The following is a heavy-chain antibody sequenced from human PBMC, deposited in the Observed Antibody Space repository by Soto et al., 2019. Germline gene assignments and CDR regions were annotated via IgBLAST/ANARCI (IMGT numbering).Heavy chain of an antibody. J-gene: IGHJ4*02. Sequence: QVQLVESGGGVVQPGRSLRLSCAASGFTFSSYGMHWVRQAPGKGLEWVAVIWYDGSTKYYADSVMGRFTISRDTSKNTLYLQMNSLRVEDTAVYYCARDWLGKYLDYWGQGTLVTVSS. V-gene: IGHV3-33*01. D-gene: IGHD6-19*01. CDR1: GFTFSSYG. CDR2: IWYDGSTK. CDR3: ARDWLGKYLDY.